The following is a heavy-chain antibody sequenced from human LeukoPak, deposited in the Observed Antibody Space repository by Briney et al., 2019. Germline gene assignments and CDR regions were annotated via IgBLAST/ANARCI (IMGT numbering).Heavy chain of an antibody. Sequence: SSETLSLTCTVSGGSISSYYWSWIRQPAGKGLEWIGRIYTSGRTNYNPSLKSRVTMSVDTSKNQFSLKLSSVTAADTAVYYCARDPYCSSTSCYGYWFDPWGQGTLVTVSS. D-gene: IGHD2-2*01. J-gene: IGHJ5*02. CDR1: GGSISSYY. CDR3: ARDPYCSSTSCYGYWFDP. CDR2: IYTSGRT. V-gene: IGHV4-4*07.